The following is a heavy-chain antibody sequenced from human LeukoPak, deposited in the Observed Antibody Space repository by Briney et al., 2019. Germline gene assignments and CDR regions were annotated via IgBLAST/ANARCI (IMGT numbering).Heavy chain of an antibody. CDR2: INGSGSLK. CDR1: GGTFSAYW. D-gene: IGHD2-21*02. CDR3: AKVPRDSDCY. V-gene: IGHV3-7*01. J-gene: IGHJ4*02. Sequence: GGSLRLSCAVSGGTFSAYWMAWVRQSPGKGLEWVAEINGSGSLKYYVDSMKGRFTISRDNAKNSLYLQMNSLGADDTAVYYCAKVPRDSDCYWGQGTLVTVSS.